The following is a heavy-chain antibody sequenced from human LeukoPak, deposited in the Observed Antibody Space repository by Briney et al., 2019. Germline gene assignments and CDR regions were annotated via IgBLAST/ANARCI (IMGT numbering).Heavy chain of an antibody. Sequence: KPSETLSLXCTVSGGSISSSSYYWVWIRQPPGKGLEWIGSIYYSGITYYNPSLKSRVTISVDTSKNQFSLKLSSVTAADTAAYYCAREASGSFDYWGQGTLVTVSS. CDR2: IYYSGIT. CDR1: GGSISSSSYY. D-gene: IGHD1-26*01. J-gene: IGHJ4*02. V-gene: IGHV4-39*02. CDR3: AREASGSFDY.